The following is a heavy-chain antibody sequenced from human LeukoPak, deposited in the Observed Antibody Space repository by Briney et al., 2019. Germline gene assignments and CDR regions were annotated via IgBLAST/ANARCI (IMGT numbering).Heavy chain of an antibody. CDR2: INHSGST. CDR1: GGSFSGYY. V-gene: IGHV4-34*01. D-gene: IGHD6-19*01. Sequence: PSETLSLTCAVYGGSFSGYYWSWIRQPPGKGLEWIGEINHSGSTNYNPSLKSRGTISVDTSKNQFSLKLSSVTAADTAVYYCARGRYSSGWYYFDYWGQGTLVTVSS. J-gene: IGHJ4*02. CDR3: ARGRYSSGWYYFDY.